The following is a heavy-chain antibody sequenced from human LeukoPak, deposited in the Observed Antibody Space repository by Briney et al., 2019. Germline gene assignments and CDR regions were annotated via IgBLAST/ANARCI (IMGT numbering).Heavy chain of an antibody. CDR3: AMLAAAGTGVDY. CDR1: GGTFSSYA. V-gene: IGHV1-69*04. J-gene: IGHJ4*02. Sequence: SLKVSCKASGGTFSSYAISWVRQAPGQGLEWMGRIIPILGIANYAQKLQARVTITADKSTSTDYMELSSLSSEDTAVYYCAMLAAAGTGVDYWGQGPLVPVSS. CDR2: IIPILGIA. D-gene: IGHD6-13*01.